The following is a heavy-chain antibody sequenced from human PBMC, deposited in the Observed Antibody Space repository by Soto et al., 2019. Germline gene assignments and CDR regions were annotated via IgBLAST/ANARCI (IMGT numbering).Heavy chain of an antibody. CDR3: ARGHSTHCSNGVCPSSYNRDLDI. J-gene: IGHJ6*02. V-gene: IGHV1-2*04. CDR2: INPKSGGT. CDR1: GYSFTDNH. D-gene: IGHD2-8*01. Sequence: ASGKVSWKASGYSFTDNHIHWLRQSPGQGLEWLGRINPKSGGTSTAQKFQGWVTMTTDTSISTASMELTRLTSDDTAIYHCARGHSTHCSNGVCPSSYNRDLDIWG.